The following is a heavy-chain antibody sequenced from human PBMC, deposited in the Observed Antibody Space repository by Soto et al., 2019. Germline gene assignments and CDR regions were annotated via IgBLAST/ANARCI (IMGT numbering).Heavy chain of an antibody. Sequence: QVQLVQSGAEVKKPGSSVKVSCKASGGTFSSYAISWVRHAPGQGLEWMGGIIPIFGTANYAQKFQGRVTITEDESTSTDYMELSRLRSEDTAVYYCASVTAVGGSQHRFAYWGQGTLVTVSS. CDR3: ASVTAVGGSQHRFAY. CDR2: IIPIFGTA. D-gene: IGHD6-19*01. CDR1: GGTFSSYA. J-gene: IGHJ4*02. V-gene: IGHV1-69*12.